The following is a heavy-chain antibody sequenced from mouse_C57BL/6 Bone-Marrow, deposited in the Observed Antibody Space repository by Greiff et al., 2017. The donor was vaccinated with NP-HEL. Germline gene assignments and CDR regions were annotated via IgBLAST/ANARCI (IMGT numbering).Heavy chain of an antibody. D-gene: IGHD2-5*01. CDR2: IYPRSGNT. CDR1: GYTFTSYG. V-gene: IGHV1-81*01. CDR3: ARGRNYKDY. Sequence: LVESGAELARPGASVKLSCKASGYTFTSYGISWVKQRTGQGLEWIGEIYPRSGNTYYNEKFKGKATLTADKSSSTAYMELRSLTSEDSAVYFCARGRNYKDYWGQGTTLTVSS. J-gene: IGHJ2*01.